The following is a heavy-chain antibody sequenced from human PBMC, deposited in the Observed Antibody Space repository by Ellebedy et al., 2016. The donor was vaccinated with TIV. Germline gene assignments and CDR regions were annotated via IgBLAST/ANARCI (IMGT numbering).Heavy chain of an antibody. J-gene: IGHJ2*01. V-gene: IGHV3-21*01. D-gene: IGHD4-17*01. Sequence: GESLKISCAASGFTIGGNYMSWVRQAPGKGLEWVSSISGSSTYIYYADSVKGRFAISRDNAKNSLYLQMNSLRAEDTAVYYCARKVPAPTTVPPNWYFDLWGRGTLVTVSS. CDR3: ARKVPAPTTVPPNWYFDL. CDR2: ISGSSTYI. CDR1: GFTIGGNY.